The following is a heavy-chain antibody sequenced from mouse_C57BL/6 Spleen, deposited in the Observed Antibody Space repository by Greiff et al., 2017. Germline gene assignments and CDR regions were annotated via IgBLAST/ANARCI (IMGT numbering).Heavy chain of an antibody. Sequence: QVHVKQPGAELVMPGASVKLSCKASGYTFTSYWMHWVKQRPGQGLEWIGEIDPSDSCTNYNQKFKGKSTLTVDKSSSTAYMQLSSLTSEDSAVYYCARRGDGSSSVGAKDGWGQGTSVTVSS. CDR3: ARRGDGSSSVGAKDG. CDR1: GYTFTSYW. CDR2: IDPSDSCT. D-gene: IGHD1-1*01. V-gene: IGHV1-69*01. J-gene: IGHJ4*01.